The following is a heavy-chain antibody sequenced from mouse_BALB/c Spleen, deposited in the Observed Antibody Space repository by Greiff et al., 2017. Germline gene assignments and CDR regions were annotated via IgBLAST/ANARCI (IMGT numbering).Heavy chain of an antibody. D-gene: IGHD2-4*01. CDR3: AREGDYDGLAY. V-gene: IGHV3-2*02. CDR1: GYSITSDYA. CDR2: ISYSGST. J-gene: IGHJ3*01. Sequence: EVQRVESGPGLVKPSQSLSLTCTVTGYSITSDYAWNWIRQFPGNKLEWMGYISYSGSTSYNPSLKSRISITRDTSKNQFFLQLNSVTTEDTATYYCAREGDYDGLAYWGQGTLVTVSA.